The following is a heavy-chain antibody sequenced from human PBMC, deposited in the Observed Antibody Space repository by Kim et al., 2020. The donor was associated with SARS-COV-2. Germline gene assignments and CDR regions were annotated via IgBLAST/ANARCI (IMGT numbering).Heavy chain of an antibody. V-gene: IGHV4-59*01. Sequence: NPSLKSRLTISLDTSKNQFSLKLTPVSAADTAVYYCARSPVAGSVNWFDPWGQGTLVTVSS. J-gene: IGHJ5*02. CDR3: ARSPVAGSVNWFDP. D-gene: IGHD6-19*01.